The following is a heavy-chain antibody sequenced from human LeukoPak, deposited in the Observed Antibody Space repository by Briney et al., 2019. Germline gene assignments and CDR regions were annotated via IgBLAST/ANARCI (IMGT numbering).Heavy chain of an antibody. CDR3: ARVRPGSSGSYYRTS. J-gene: IGHJ4*02. Sequence: PGRSLRLSCVGAGFPFSDFHMSWIRQARGRGRGWDSYITSGGGFKYYADSVKGRFSISRDDSKNSVFLQMNSLRVEDTAVYYCARVRPGSSGSYYRTSWGQGTLVTVSS. D-gene: IGHD3-22*01. CDR1: GFPFSDFH. V-gene: IGHV3-11*04. CDR2: ITSGGGFK.